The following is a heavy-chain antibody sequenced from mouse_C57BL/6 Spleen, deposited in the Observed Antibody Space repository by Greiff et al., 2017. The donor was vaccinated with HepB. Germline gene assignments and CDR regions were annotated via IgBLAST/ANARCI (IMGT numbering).Heavy chain of an antibody. V-gene: IGHV1-55*01. Sequence: QVQLQQPGAELVKPGASVKMSCKASGYTFTSYWITWVKQRPGQGLEWIGDIYPGSGSTNYNEKFKSKATLTVDTSSSTAYMQLSSLTSEDSAVYYCARDWDEDWYFDVWGTGTTVTVSS. J-gene: IGHJ1*03. CDR3: ARDWDEDWYFDV. D-gene: IGHD4-1*01. CDR2: IYPGSGST. CDR1: GYTFTSYW.